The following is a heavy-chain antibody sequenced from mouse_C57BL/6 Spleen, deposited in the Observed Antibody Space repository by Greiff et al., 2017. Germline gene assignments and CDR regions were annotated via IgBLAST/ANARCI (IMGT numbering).Heavy chain of an antibody. D-gene: IGHD2-4*01. J-gene: IGHJ4*01. CDR1: GFSLTSYG. Sequence: QVQLQQSGPGLVQPSQSLSITCTVSGFSLTSYGVHWVRQSPGKGLEWLGVIWSGGSTDYNAAFISRLSISKDNSKSQVFFKMNSLQADDTAIYYCARRDYDYDGDYYAMDYWGQGTSVTVSS. CDR2: IWSGGST. V-gene: IGHV2-2*01. CDR3: ARRDYDYDGDYYAMDY.